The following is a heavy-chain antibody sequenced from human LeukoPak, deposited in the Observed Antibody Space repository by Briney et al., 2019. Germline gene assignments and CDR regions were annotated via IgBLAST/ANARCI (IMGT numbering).Heavy chain of an antibody. V-gene: IGHV1-69*13. CDR3: ASSVGYSYGDFDY. CDR1: GGTFSSYA. D-gene: IGHD5-18*01. CDR2: IIPIFGTA. Sequence: SVKVSCKASGGTFSSYAISWVRQAPGQGLEWMGGIIPIFGTANYAQKFQGRVTITADESTSTAYMELSSLRSEDTAVYYCASSVGYSYGDFDYWGQGTLVTVSS. J-gene: IGHJ4*02.